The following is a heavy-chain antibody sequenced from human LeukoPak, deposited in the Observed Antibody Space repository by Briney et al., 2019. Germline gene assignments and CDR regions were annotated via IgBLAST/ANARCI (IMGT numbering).Heavy chain of an antibody. Sequence: ASVKVSCKASGGTFISYAISWVRQAPGQGLEWMGWISAYNGNTNYAQKLQGRVTMTTDTSTSTAYMELRSLRSDDTAVYYCARYKSQWLVIANDYWGQGTLVTVSS. CDR2: ISAYNGNT. CDR3: ARYKSQWLVIANDY. V-gene: IGHV1-18*01. CDR1: GGTFISYA. J-gene: IGHJ4*02. D-gene: IGHD6-19*01.